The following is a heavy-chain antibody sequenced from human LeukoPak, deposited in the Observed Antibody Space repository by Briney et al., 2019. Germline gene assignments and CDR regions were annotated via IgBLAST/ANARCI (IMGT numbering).Heavy chain of an antibody. J-gene: IGHJ6*02. CDR1: GYTFTSYY. D-gene: IGHD6-13*01. CDR3: ARDDPYSSSPYGMDV. Sequence: ASVKVSCKASGYTFTSYYMHWVRQAPGQGLEWMGGIIPIFGTAKYAQKFQGRVTITADESTSTAYMELSSLRSEDTAVYYCARDDPYSSSPYGMDVWGQGTTVTVSS. V-gene: IGHV1-69*13. CDR2: IIPIFGTA.